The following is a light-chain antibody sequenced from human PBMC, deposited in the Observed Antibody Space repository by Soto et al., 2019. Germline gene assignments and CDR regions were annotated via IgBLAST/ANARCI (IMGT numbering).Light chain of an antibody. CDR2: ENN. Sequence: QSVLTQPPSVSAAPGQKVTISCSGSSSNIGNNYVSWYQQLPGPAPKLLIYENNKRPSGIPDRFSGSKSGTSATLGITGLQTGDEADYYGGTWDSSLSAVVFGGGTKVTVI. CDR1: SSNIGNNY. J-gene: IGLJ2*01. CDR3: GTWDSSLSAVV. V-gene: IGLV1-51*02.